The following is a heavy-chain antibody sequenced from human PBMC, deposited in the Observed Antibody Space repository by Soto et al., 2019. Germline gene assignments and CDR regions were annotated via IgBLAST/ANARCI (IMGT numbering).Heavy chain of an antibody. CDR3: ARDSPGYGDYVLFDY. J-gene: IGHJ4*02. Sequence: APVKVSCKASGYTFTSYAIHWVRQAPGQRLEWMGWINAGNGNTKYSQKFQGRVTINPDTSKNQFSLQLDSVTPEDTAVYYCARDSPGYGDYVLFDYWGQGTRVTVSS. V-gene: IGHV1-3*01. CDR1: GYTFTSYA. CDR2: INAGNGNT. D-gene: IGHD4-17*01.